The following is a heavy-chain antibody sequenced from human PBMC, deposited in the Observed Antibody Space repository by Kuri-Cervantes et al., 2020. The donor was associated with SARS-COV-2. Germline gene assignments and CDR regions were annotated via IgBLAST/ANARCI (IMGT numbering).Heavy chain of an antibody. D-gene: IGHD4-11*01. Sequence: ASVKVSCKASGYTFTNYGISWVRQAPGQGLEWMGWSSGYNGNTNYAQKVQGGVTMTADISTSTAYMELRRLRSDDTAVYYCARAFSNYVDWFDPRGQGTLVTVSS. CDR3: ARAFSNYVDWFDP. CDR2: SSGYNGNT. J-gene: IGHJ5*02. V-gene: IGHV1-18*04. CDR1: GYTFTNYG.